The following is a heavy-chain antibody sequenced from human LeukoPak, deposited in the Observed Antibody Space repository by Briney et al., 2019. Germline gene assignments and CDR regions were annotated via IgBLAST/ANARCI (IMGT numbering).Heavy chain of an antibody. Sequence: GGSLRLSCAASEFSVGSNYMTWVRQAPGKGLEWVSLIYSGGSTYYADSVKGRFTISRDNSKSTLYLQMNSLRAEDTAVYYCAKGGLLVASFDYWGQGTLVTVSS. CDR2: IYSGGST. D-gene: IGHD5-12*01. J-gene: IGHJ4*02. V-gene: IGHV3-66*01. CDR3: AKGGLLVASFDY. CDR1: EFSVGSNY.